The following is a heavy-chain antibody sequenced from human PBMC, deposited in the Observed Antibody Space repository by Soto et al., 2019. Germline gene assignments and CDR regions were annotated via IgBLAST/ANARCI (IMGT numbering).Heavy chain of an antibody. V-gene: IGHV3-23*01. CDR3: AADVPNYGAGEFDY. CDR1: GFTFSNYA. J-gene: IGHJ4*02. D-gene: IGHD3-10*01. Sequence: GGSLRLSCAASGFTFSNYAMSWVRQAPGKGLEWVSAISGSGDGTYYGDSLKGQFTISRDNSKNTVYLQLNSLRAEDTAVYYCAADVPNYGAGEFDYWGQGT. CDR2: ISGSGDGT.